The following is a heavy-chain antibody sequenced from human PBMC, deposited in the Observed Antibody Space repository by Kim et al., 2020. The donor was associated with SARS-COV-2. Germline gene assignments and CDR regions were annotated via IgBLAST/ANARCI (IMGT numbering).Heavy chain of an antibody. J-gene: IGHJ4*02. D-gene: IGHD4-17*01. Sequence: ASVKVSCKASGYTFTSYSIHWVRQAPGQGLEWMAWINAGEGNTRHSQKFQDRVTITRDTSASTAYMELSSLRSEDTAVYYCARATTETTSFDYWGQGTLVTVSS. CDR2: INAGEGNT. CDR1: GYTFTSYS. V-gene: IGHV1-3*01. CDR3: ARATTETTSFDY.